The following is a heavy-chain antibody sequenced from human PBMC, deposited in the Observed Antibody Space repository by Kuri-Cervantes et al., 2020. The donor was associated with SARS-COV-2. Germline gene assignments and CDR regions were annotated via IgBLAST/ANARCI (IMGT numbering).Heavy chain of an antibody. V-gene: IGHV4-34*01. CDR1: GGSFSGYY. J-gene: IGHJ6*02. Sequence: SETLSLTCAVYGGSFSGYYWRWIRLLPGQGLGWIGETNHSGSTTYNRSLKSEVTISEDTSKKQFSLKLSSVTAADTAVYYCARGVGAAVAGTLITIYYYYGMDVWGQGTTVTVSS. CDR3: ARGVGAAVAGTLITIYYYYGMDV. D-gene: IGHD6-19*01. CDR2: TNHSGST.